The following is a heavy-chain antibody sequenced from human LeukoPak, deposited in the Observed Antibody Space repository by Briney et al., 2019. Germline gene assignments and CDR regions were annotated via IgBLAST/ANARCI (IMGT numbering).Heavy chain of an antibody. Sequence: NPGGSLRLSCAASGFTFSSYSMNWVRQAPGKGLEWVSSIGSSSSYIYYADSVKGQFTISRDNAKNSLYLQMNSLRAEDTAVYYCARDRREFRGFWSGQGSGFDYWGQGTLVTVSS. V-gene: IGHV3-21*01. CDR3: ARDRREFRGFWSGQGSGFDY. CDR2: IGSSSSYI. J-gene: IGHJ4*02. CDR1: GFTFSSYS. D-gene: IGHD3-3*01.